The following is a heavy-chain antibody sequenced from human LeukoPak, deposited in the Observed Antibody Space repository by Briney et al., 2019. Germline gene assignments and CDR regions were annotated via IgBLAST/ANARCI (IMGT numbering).Heavy chain of an antibody. J-gene: IGHJ5*02. D-gene: IGHD3-22*01. CDR1: GGSINSGDYY. V-gene: IGHV4-30-4*01. CDR3: GRAGYYYTNGWFDP. Sequence: SETLSLTCTVSGGSINSGDYYWSWIRQPPGKGLEWIGYIYYSGSTYYNPSLKSRVTISLDTSRNQFSLKLNSVTAADTAVYYCGRAGYYYTNGWFDPWGQGTLVTASS. CDR2: IYYSGST.